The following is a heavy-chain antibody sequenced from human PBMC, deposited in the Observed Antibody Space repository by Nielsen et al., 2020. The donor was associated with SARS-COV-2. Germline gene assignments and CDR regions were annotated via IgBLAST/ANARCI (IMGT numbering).Heavy chain of an antibody. CDR1: GYTFTGYY. J-gene: IGHJ6*02. V-gene: IGHV1-2*02. CDR3: ARGDYYGSELYYYYGMDV. Sequence: ASVKVSCKASGYTFTGYYMHWVRQAPGQGLEWMGWINPNSGGTNYAQKFQGRVTMTRDTSISTAYMELSRLRSDDTAVYYCARGDYYGSELYYYYGMDVWGQGTTVTVSS. D-gene: IGHD3-10*01. CDR2: INPNSGGT.